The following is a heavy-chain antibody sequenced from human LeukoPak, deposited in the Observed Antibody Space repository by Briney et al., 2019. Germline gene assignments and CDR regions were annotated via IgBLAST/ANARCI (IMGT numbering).Heavy chain of an antibody. CDR1: GGSISSYY. CDR3: ARGDSGSYYWFDP. V-gene: IGHV4-59*08. D-gene: IGHD1-26*01. CDR2: IYYSGST. Sequence: SETLSLTCTVSGGSISSYYWSWIRQPPGKGLEWIGYIYYSGSTNYNPSLKSRVTISVDTSKNQFSLKLSSVTAADTAVYYCARGDSGSYYWFDPWGQGTLVTVSS. J-gene: IGHJ5*02.